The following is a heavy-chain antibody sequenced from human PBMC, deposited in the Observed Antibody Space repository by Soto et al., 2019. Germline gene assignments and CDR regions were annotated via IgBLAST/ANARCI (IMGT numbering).Heavy chain of an antibody. Sequence: QVQLVQSGAEVEEPGASVTVSCKASGYTFTTYAMHWVRQAPEQRLEWMGRINAGNDNTKYSEVFQGRITITRDTSASTAYMELSSLRSEDTAVYYCARGPPVRVLNFYYYYYMDVWGKGTTVTVS. CDR3: ARGPPVRVLNFYYYYYMDV. J-gene: IGHJ6*03. CDR2: INAGNDNT. V-gene: IGHV1-3*01. D-gene: IGHD2-8*01. CDR1: GYTFTTYA.